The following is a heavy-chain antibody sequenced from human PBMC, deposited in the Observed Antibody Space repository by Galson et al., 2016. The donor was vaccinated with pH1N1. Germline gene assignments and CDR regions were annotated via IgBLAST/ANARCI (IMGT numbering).Heavy chain of an antibody. V-gene: IGHV3-30-3*01. Sequence: SLRLSCAASGFTFSISAMHWVRQAPGEGLEWVAVISSSGDNIFYADSVKGRFTISRDSSKNTLYLQMNNLRPEDTAFYYCTRVRSSGYNYAQQFVDWGQGTLVTVSS. CDR3: TRVRSSGYNYAQQFVD. CDR1: GFTFSISA. J-gene: IGHJ4*02. CDR2: ISSSGDNI. D-gene: IGHD5-18*01.